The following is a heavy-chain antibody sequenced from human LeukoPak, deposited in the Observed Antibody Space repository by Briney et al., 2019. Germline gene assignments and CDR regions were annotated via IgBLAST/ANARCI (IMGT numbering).Heavy chain of an antibody. CDR1: GGSISSSNYY. CDR3: ARVVAYDYDAFDI. CDR2: IYYSGST. V-gene: IGHV4-39*07. J-gene: IGHJ3*02. Sequence: SETLSLTCTVSGGSISSSNYYWGWIRQPPGKGLEWIGNIYYSGSTYYNPSLKSRVTISVDTSKNQFSLKLSSVTAADTAVYYCARVVAYDYDAFDIWGQGTMVTVSS. D-gene: IGHD3-16*01.